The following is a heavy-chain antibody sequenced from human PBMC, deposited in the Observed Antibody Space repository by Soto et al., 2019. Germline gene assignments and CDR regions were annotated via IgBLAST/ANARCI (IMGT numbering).Heavy chain of an antibody. D-gene: IGHD5-18*01. V-gene: IGHV4-61*01. CDR3: ARDIRGYSRAFDY. CDR1: SESASSGSYF. CDR2: IYYSGTT. Sequence: SETLSLTCTVSSESASSGSYFWTWIRQSPGKGLEWIGQIYYSGTTNYNPSLKSRVTISIDTSNNQFFLELTSVTTADTAVYYCARDIRGYSRAFDYWGQGTLVTVSS. J-gene: IGHJ4*02.